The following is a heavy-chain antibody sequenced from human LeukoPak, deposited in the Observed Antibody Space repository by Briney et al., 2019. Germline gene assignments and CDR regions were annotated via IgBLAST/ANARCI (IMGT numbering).Heavy chain of an antibody. D-gene: IGHD2-15*01. CDR2: IGSSSGTI. CDR1: GFTFSSYN. Sequence: GGSLRLSCAASGFTFSSYNMNWVRQAPGKGLEWVSYIGSSSGTIYYADSVKGRFTISRDNAKNSLYLQMNSLRVEDTAVYYCARGGGIWGQGTMVTVSS. V-gene: IGHV3-48*04. CDR3: ARGGGI. J-gene: IGHJ3*02.